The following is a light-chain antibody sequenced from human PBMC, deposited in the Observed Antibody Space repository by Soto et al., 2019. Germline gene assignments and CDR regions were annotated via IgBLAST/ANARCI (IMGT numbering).Light chain of an antibody. CDR3: QQYDTSPPLT. CDR1: QSVTSNY. V-gene: IGKV3-20*01. Sequence: EIVLTQSPGTLSLSPGDRATLSCRASQSVTSNYLAWYQQKPGQAPRLLLYGASRRAIGIPDRFSGRWSGTDFTLTISRLEPEDFAVYYCQQYDTSPPLTFGGGTKVEIK. CDR2: GAS. J-gene: IGKJ4*01.